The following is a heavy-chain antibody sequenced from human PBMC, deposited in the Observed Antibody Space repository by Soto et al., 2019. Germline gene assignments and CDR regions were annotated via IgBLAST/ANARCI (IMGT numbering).Heavy chain of an antibody. D-gene: IGHD3-16*02. J-gene: IGHJ5*01. CDR2: IDPSDSYT. Sequence: GESQKISCKGSGYNFTSYGISWVRQMPGKGLEWMGRIDPSDSYTNYSPSFQGHVTISADKSISTAYLQWSSLKASDTAMYYCARLLLSRVDFDSWGQGTLVTVSS. CDR1: GYNFTSYG. CDR3: ARLLLSRVDFDS. V-gene: IGHV5-10-1*01.